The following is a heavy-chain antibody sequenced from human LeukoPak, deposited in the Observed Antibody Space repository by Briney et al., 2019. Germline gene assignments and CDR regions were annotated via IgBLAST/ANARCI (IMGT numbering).Heavy chain of an antibody. Sequence: PGGSLRLSCAASGFTFSSYAMSWVRQAPGKGLEWVSGISGSGGSTYYADSVKGRFTISRDNSKNTLYLQMNSLRAEDTAVYYCAKDLRSRVVGGEGFDYWGQGTLVTVSS. D-gene: IGHD3-10*01. CDR2: ISGSGGST. CDR3: AKDLRSRVVGGEGFDY. J-gene: IGHJ4*02. V-gene: IGHV3-23*01. CDR1: GFTFSSYA.